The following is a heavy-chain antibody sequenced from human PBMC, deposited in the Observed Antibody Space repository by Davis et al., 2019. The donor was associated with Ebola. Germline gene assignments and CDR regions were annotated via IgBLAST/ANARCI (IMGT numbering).Heavy chain of an antibody. CDR1: AFTSNTYA. CDR3: ARAVGNSGWYNFDY. CDR2: ISGSGDST. Sequence: PGGSLRLSCPASAFTSNTYAMNWVRQAPGKGLEWVSGISGSGDSTYYADSVKGRFTISRDNSKSTLSLQMNSLRAEDTAVFYCARAVGNSGWYNFDYWGQGTLVTVSS. V-gene: IGHV3-23*01. J-gene: IGHJ4*02. D-gene: IGHD6-19*01.